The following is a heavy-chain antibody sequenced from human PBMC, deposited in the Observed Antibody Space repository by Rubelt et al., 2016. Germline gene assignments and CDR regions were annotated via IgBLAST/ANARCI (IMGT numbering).Heavy chain of an antibody. J-gene: IGHJ4*02. Sequence: QLQLQESGPGLVKPSETLSLTCTVSGDSVGTYYWSWVRQPPGKGLEWIGSIHDSGTTYYNPSLKSRVTISVDTSRNQFSLKRTSGTAADTAVYYCARQSGYGDQINYWGQGTLVTVSS. D-gene: IGHD4-17*01. CDR1: GDSVGTYY. CDR3: ARQSGYGDQINY. V-gene: IGHV4-59*05. CDR2: IHDSGTT.